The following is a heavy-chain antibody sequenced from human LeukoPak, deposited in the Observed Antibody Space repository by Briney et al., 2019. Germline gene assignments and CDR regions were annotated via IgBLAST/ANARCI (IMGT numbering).Heavy chain of an antibody. Sequence: PSETLSLTCTVSGGSISSYYWSWIRQPPGKGLEWIGYIYYSGSTNYNPSLKSRVTISVDTSKNQFSLKLSSVTAADTAVYYCARITYYDSSGNFDYWGQGTLVTVSS. D-gene: IGHD3-22*01. CDR2: IYYSGST. CDR1: GGSISSYY. V-gene: IGHV4-59*08. J-gene: IGHJ4*02. CDR3: ARITYYDSSGNFDY.